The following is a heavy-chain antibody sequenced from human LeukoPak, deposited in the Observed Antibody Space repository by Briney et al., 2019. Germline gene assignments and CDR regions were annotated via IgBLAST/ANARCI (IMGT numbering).Heavy chain of an antibody. CDR2: ISGSGGST. CDR1: GFTFSSYT. Sequence: QPGGSLRLSCAASGFTFSSYTMSWVRQAPGKGLEWVSAISGSGGSTYYADSVKGRFTISRDNSKNTLYLRMNSLRAEDTAVYYCAKASTFGELNRPFDYWGQGTLVTVSS. CDR3: AKASTFGELNRPFDY. D-gene: IGHD3-10*01. J-gene: IGHJ4*02. V-gene: IGHV3-23*01.